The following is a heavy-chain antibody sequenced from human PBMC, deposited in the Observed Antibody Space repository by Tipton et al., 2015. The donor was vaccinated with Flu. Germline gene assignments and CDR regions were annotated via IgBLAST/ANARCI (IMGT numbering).Heavy chain of an antibody. V-gene: IGHV4-61*01. CDR2: INHSGST. J-gene: IGHJ5*02. CDR1: GGSVSSGSYY. Sequence: TLSLTCTVSGGSVSSGSYYWSWIRQPPGKGLEWIGEINHSGSTNYNPSLKSRVTISVDTSKNQFSLKLSSVTAADTAVYYCARGLGGWYVSGATKPRNWFDPWGQGTLVAVSS. D-gene: IGHD6-19*01. CDR3: ARGLGGWYVSGATKPRNWFDP.